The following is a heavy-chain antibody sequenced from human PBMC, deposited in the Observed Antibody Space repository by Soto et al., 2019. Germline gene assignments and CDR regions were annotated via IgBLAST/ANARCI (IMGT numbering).Heavy chain of an antibody. V-gene: IGHV3-33*01. CDR1: GFTFSSYG. Sequence: QVQLVESGGGVVQPGKPLRLSCTASGFTFSSYGMHWVRQAPGKGLEWVAVIWFDGTNKFYADSVEGRFTISRDNSKDTLYLEMSSLRADDTAVYYCARGREKRDEGVWGQGTLVTVSS. D-gene: IGHD3-10*01. CDR3: ARGREKRDEGV. CDR2: IWFDGTNK. J-gene: IGHJ4*02.